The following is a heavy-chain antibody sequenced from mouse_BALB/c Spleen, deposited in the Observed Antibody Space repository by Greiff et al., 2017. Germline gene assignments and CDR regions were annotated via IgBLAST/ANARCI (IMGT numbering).Heavy chain of an antibody. J-gene: IGHJ3*01. CDR1: GFTFSDYY. D-gene: IGHD2-1*01. CDR2: ISDGGSYT. Sequence: EVQRVESGGGLVKPGGSLKLSCAASGFTFSDYYMYWVRQTPEKRLEWVATISDGGSYTYYPDSVKGRFTISRDNAKNNLYLQMSSLKSEDTAMYYCARDRNYGAWFAYWGQGTLVTVSA. V-gene: IGHV5-4*02. CDR3: ARDRNYGAWFAY.